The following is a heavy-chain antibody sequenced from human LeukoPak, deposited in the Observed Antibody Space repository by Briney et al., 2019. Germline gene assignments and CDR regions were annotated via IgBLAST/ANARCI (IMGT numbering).Heavy chain of an antibody. Sequence: SETLSLTCTVSRGSISNYYWSWIRQPPGKGLEWIAYIYYSGNTNYNPSLKSRVTISVDTSRNQFSLKLSSVTAADTAVYYCARHSGERAATGFDYWGQGTLVTVSS. D-gene: IGHD6-13*01. V-gene: IGHV4-59*08. CDR1: RGSISNYY. CDR2: IYYSGNT. J-gene: IGHJ4*02. CDR3: ARHSGERAATGFDY.